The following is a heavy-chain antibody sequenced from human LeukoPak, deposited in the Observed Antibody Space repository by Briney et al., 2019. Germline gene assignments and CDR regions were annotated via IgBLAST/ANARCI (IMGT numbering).Heavy chain of an antibody. V-gene: IGHV3-48*02. J-gene: IGHJ4*02. CDR1: GFTFSSYN. CDR3: AGEYSSSSGSVSDY. Sequence: PGGSLRLSCAASGFTFSSYNMNWVRQAPGKGLEWVSYISSSSSTIYYADSVKSRFTISRDNAKNSLCLQMNSLRDEDTAVYYCAGEYSSSSGSVSDYWGQGTLVTVSS. CDR2: ISSSSSTI. D-gene: IGHD6-6*01.